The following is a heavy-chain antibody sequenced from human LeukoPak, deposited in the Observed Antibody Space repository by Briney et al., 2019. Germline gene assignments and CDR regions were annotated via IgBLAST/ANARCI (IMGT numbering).Heavy chain of an antibody. Sequence: GGSLRLSCAASGFTFSSYGMHWVRQAPGKGLEWVAVISYDGSNKYYADSVKGRFTISRDNSKNTLYLQMNSLRAEDTAVYYCAKESGSYSLRFDYWGQGTLVTVSS. CDR1: GFTFSSYG. V-gene: IGHV3-30*18. CDR3: AKESGSYSLRFDY. CDR2: ISYDGSNK. J-gene: IGHJ4*02. D-gene: IGHD1-26*01.